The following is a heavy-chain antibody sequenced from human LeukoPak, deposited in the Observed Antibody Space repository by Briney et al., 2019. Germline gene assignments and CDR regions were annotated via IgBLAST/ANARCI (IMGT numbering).Heavy chain of an antibody. CDR1: GFTFSSYA. D-gene: IGHD6-19*01. V-gene: IGHV3-23*01. Sequence: GASLRLSCAASGFTFSSYAMSWVRQAPGEGRGWVSAISGSGASTYYAGSVQGRFTISRDNSKNTLYLQMNSLRAEDRAVYYCAKVAGTEVYWGQGTLVTVSS. J-gene: IGHJ4*02. CDR3: AKVAGTEVY. CDR2: ISGSGAST.